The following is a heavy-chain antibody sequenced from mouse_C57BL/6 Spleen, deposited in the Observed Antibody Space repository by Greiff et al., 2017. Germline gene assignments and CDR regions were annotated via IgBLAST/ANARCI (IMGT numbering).Heavy chain of an antibody. Sequence: QVQLQQPGAELVKPGASVKLSCKASGYTFTSYWMHWVKQRPGRGLEWIGRIDPNRGGTKYNEKFKSKATLTVDKPSSTAYMQLSSLTSEDSAVYYCASDYNGSSPYYAMDYWGQGTSVTVSS. CDR1: GYTFTSYW. D-gene: IGHD1-1*01. CDR2: IDPNRGGT. CDR3: ASDYNGSSPYYAMDY. J-gene: IGHJ4*01. V-gene: IGHV1-72*01.